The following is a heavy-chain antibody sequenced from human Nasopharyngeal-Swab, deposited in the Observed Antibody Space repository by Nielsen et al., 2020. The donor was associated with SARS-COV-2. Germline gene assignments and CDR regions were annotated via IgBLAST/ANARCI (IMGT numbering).Heavy chain of an antibody. CDR3: ARAAGYSSGWVDY. V-gene: IGHV4-61*02. CDR1: SGSISSGSYY. Sequence: LRLSCTVSSGSISSGSYYWSWIRQPAGKGLEWIGRIYTSGSTNYNPSLKSRVTISVDTSKNQFSLKLSSVTAADTAVYYCARAAGYSSGWVDYWGQGTLVTVSS. CDR2: IYTSGST. D-gene: IGHD6-19*01. J-gene: IGHJ4*02.